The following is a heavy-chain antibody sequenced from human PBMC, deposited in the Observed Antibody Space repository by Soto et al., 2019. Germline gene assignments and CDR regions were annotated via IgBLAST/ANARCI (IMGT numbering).Heavy chain of an antibody. CDR3: AKSHSLEDYYGMDV. CDR1: GFTFSNYG. V-gene: IGHV3-30*18. CDR2: ISYDGNNK. J-gene: IGHJ6*02. Sequence: GGSLRLSCVASGFTFSNYGMHWVRQAPGKGLEWVAVISYDGNNKYYADSVKGRFTISRDNSKNTLFLQMNNPRGEDTAVYYCAKSHSLEDYYGMDVWGQGTTVTVSS. D-gene: IGHD5-18*01.